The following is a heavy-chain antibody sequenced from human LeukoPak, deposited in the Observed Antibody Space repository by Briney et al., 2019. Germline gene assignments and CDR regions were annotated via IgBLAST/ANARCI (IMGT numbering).Heavy chain of an antibody. J-gene: IGHJ4*02. CDR3: ARDQYDFWSGYSTPNY. D-gene: IGHD3-3*01. Sequence: GGSLRLSCAASGFTFNSYSMNWVRQAPGKGLEWVSSISSSSSYIYYADSVKGRFTISRDNAKNSLYLQMNSLRAEDTAVYYCARDQYDFWSGYSTPNYWGQGTLVTVSS. CDR1: GFTFNSYS. V-gene: IGHV3-21*01. CDR2: ISSSSSYI.